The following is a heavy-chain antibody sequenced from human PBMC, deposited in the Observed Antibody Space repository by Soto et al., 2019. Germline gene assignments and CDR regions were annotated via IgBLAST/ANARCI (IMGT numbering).Heavy chain of an antibody. CDR2: ISGSGGYT. V-gene: IGHV3-23*01. CDR1: GFTFSSHA. D-gene: IGHD1-7*01. Sequence: PGGSLRLSCAASGFTFSSHAMSWVRQAPGKGLEWVSTISGSGGYTYYADSVKGRFTISIDNSKNTLYLQMNSLRAEDTAVYYCARGGTSYKWFDFWGQGTLVPVSS. CDR3: ARGGTSYKWFDF. J-gene: IGHJ5*01.